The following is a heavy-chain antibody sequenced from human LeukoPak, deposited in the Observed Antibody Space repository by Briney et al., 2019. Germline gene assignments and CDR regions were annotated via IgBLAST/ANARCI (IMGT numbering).Heavy chain of an antibody. V-gene: IGHV1-69*01. D-gene: IGHD6-13*01. CDR2: IIPIFGTA. J-gene: IGHJ5*02. CDR3: ARRGMLAAAGSYNWFDP. Sequence: SVKVSCKASGGTFSSYAISWVRQAPGQGLGWMGGIIPIFGTANYAQKFQGRVTITADESTSTAYMELSSLRSEDTAVYYCARRGMLAAAGSYNWFDPWGQGTLVTVSS. CDR1: GGTFSSYA.